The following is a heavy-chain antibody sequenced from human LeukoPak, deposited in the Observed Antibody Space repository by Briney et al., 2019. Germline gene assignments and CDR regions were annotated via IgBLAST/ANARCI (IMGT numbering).Heavy chain of an antibody. J-gene: IGHJ4*02. Sequence: GGSVRLSCAASGFSFSRYSMNWVRQAPGKGLEWVSSISSSSNYIYYADSVKGRFTISRDNAKNSLYLQMNSLRAEDTAVYYCARRAALDYWGQGTLVTVSS. V-gene: IGHV3-21*01. D-gene: IGHD2-15*01. CDR3: ARRAALDY. CDR2: ISSSSNYI. CDR1: GFSFSRYS.